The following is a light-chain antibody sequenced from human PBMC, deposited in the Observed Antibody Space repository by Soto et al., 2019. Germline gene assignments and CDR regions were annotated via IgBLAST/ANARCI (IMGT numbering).Light chain of an antibody. V-gene: IGKV3-15*01. Sequence: EIVMTQSPAILSVSPGERATLSCRASQSVSSNLAWYQQKPGQAPRLLIYGASTRATGIPARFSGSGSGTEFTLTISSLQSEDFAVYYCQQYNDWPLTFGGKTKVEIK. CDR2: GAS. CDR1: QSVSSN. CDR3: QQYNDWPLT. J-gene: IGKJ4*01.